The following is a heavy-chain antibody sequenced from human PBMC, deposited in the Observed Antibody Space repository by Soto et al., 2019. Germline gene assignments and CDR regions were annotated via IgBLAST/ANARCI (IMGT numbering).Heavy chain of an antibody. J-gene: IGHJ4*02. Sequence: GGSLRLSCAASGFTFSSYAMSWVRQAPGKGLEWVSAISGSGGSTYYADSVKGRFTISRDNSKNTLYLQMNSLRAEDTAVYYCAKDRFSYSSSPGVFDYWGQGTLVTLSS. CDR1: GFTFSSYA. CDR2: ISGSGGST. CDR3: AKDRFSYSSSPGVFDY. D-gene: IGHD6-6*01. V-gene: IGHV3-23*01.